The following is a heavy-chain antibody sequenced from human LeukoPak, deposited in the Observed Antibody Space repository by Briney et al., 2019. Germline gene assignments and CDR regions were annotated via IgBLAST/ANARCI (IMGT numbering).Heavy chain of an antibody. CDR2: FDPEDGET. J-gene: IGHJ4*02. Sequence: ASVKVSCKVSGYTLTELSMHWVRQAPGKGLEWMGGFDPEDGETIYAQKFQGRVTITADKSTSTAYMEPSSLRSEDTAVYYCARSNDFWSGYRYWGQGTLVTVSS. CDR3: ARSNDFWSGYRY. CDR1: GYTLTELS. D-gene: IGHD3-3*01. V-gene: IGHV1-24*01.